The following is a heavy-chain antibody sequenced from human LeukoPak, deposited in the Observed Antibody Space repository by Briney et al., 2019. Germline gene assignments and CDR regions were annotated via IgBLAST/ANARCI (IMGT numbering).Heavy chain of an antibody. J-gene: IGHJ3*02. Sequence: GGSLRLSCAASGFTFSSYWLSWVRQAPGKGLEWVTNIKQDGSEKYYVDSVKGRFTISRDNAKNSLYLQMNSLRAEDTAVYYCARGDFNDYGAYVDALDIWGQGTMVTVSS. V-gene: IGHV3-7*01. CDR3: ARGDFNDYGAYVDALDI. D-gene: IGHD4-17*01. CDR1: GFTFSSYW. CDR2: IKQDGSEK.